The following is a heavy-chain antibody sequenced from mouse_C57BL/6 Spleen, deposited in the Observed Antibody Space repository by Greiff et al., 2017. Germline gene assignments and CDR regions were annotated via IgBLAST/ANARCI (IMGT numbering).Heavy chain of an antibody. CDR1: GFTFSDYG. CDR2: ISSGSSTI. J-gene: IGHJ3*01. V-gene: IGHV5-17*01. CDR3: ARNYYGSSSAWFAY. D-gene: IGHD1-1*01. Sequence: EVMLVESGGGLVKPGGSLKLSCAASGFTFSDYGMHWVRQAPEKGLEWVAYISSGSSTIYYADTVKGRFPISRDNAKNTLFLQMTSLRSEDTAMYYCARNYYGSSSAWFAYWGQGTLVTVSA.